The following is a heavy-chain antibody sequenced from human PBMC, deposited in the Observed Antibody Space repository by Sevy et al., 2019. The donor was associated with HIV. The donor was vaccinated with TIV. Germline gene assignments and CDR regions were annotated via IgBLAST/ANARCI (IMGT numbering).Heavy chain of an antibody. V-gene: IGHV4-30-4*01. J-gene: IGHJ4*02. CDR1: GGSISSGDYY. CDR3: ARLSGGSYHLDY. Sequence: SETLSLTCTVSGGSISSGDYYWSWIRQPPGKGLEWIGYIYYSGSTYYNPSLKSRVTISVDTSKNQFSLKLSSVTAADTAVYYCARLSGGSYHLDYWGQGTLVTVSS. CDR2: IYYSGST. D-gene: IGHD1-26*01.